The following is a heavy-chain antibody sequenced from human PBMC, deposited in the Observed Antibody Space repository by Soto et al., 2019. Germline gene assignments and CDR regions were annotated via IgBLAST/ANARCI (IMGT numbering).Heavy chain of an antibody. CDR1: GYTFTSYV. CDR2: ISAYNGNT. Sequence: QVQLVQSGAEVKKPGASVQLSCKAYGYTFTSYVISWVRQAPGQGVEWMGWISAYNGNTTNAQQLQGRGTMTTDTSTSTAYMELRSLRSDDTAVYYCARYRSSCYLSGWLDPWGQGTLVTASS. J-gene: IGHJ5*02. D-gene: IGHD6-13*01. CDR3: ARYRSSCYLSGWLDP. V-gene: IGHV1-18*04.